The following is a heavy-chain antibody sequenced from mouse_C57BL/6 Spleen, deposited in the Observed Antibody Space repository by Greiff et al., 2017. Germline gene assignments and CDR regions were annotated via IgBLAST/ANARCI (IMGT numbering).Heavy chain of an antibody. Sequence: QVHVKQSGAELVRPGASVTLSCKASGYTFTDYEMHWVKQTPVHGLEWIGAIDPETGGTAYNQKFKGKAILTADKSSSTAYMELRSLTSEDSAVYYCTRWNYDYDEGAWFAYWGQGTLVTVSA. J-gene: IGHJ3*01. D-gene: IGHD2-4*01. CDR1: GYTFTDYE. CDR2: IDPETGGT. V-gene: IGHV1-15*01. CDR3: TRWNYDYDEGAWFAY.